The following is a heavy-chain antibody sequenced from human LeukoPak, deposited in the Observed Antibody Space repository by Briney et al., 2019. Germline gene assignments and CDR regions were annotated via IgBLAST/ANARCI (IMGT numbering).Heavy chain of an antibody. CDR2: ISGSGDST. Sequence: GGCLRLSCAASGFTFSSYAMSWVRQAPGKGLEWVSTISGSGDSTYYAGSMKGRFTISRDNSKNTLYLQMNSLRAEDTAIYYCAKGIRDFWSGFHYWGQGTLVTVSS. J-gene: IGHJ4*02. CDR1: GFTFSSYA. CDR3: AKGIRDFWSGFHY. D-gene: IGHD3-3*01. V-gene: IGHV3-23*01.